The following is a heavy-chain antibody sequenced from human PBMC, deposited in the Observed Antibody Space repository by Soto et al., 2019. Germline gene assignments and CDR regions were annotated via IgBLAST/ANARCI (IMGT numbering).Heavy chain of an antibody. CDR1: GFTFSSDG. D-gene: IGHD2-21*02. V-gene: IGHV3-30*18. CDR3: AKDKLAVAVTAPFDY. CDR2: ISYDGSNK. Sequence: GGSLRLSCAASGFTFSSDGMHWVRQAPGKGLEWVAVISYDGSNKYYADSVKGRFTISRDNSKNKLYLQMNSLKAEDTAVYYCAKDKLAVAVTAPFDYWGQGTLVTVSS. J-gene: IGHJ4*02.